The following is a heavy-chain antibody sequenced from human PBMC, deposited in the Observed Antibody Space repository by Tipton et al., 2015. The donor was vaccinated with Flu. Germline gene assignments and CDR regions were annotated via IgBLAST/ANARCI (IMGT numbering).Heavy chain of an antibody. V-gene: IGHV3-23*04. D-gene: IGHD6-19*01. CDR3: ARVIPEFVAGLSY. J-gene: IGHJ4*02. Sequence: VQLVQSGGGLVQPGRSLRLSCAASGFTFSRYGMSWVRQAPGKGLEWVSAIGGGGATTYFADSVKGRFTISRDNTRNTLYLQMNSLRAEDTAIYYCARVIPEFVAGLSYWGQGTLVSVSS. CDR2: IGGGGATT. CDR1: GFTFSRYG.